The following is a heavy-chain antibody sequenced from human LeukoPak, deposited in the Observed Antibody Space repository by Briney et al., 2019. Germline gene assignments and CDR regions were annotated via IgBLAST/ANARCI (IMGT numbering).Heavy chain of an antibody. Sequence: GGSLRLSCAASGFTFSSYEMNWVRQAPGKGLEWVSYISSSGSTIYYADSVKGRFTISRDNAKNSLYLQMNGLRAEDTALYYRTRDLTSVLWGGDFHYWGQGTLVTVSS. CDR2: ISSSGSTI. V-gene: IGHV3-48*03. CDR3: TRDLTSVLWGGDFHY. D-gene: IGHD3-16*01. CDR1: GFTFSSYE. J-gene: IGHJ4*02.